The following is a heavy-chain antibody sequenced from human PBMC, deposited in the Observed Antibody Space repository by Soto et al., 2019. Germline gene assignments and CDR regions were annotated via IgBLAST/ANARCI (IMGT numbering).Heavy chain of an antibody. CDR2: ISAAGDP. CDR1: GFTFRNYD. J-gene: IGHJ6*02. V-gene: IGHV3-13*05. Sequence: EVQLVESGGGLVQPGGSLRLSCEASGFTFRNYDMHWVRQGTGKGLEWVSGISAAGDPDYADSVEGRFTISRENAQNSFLLQMNSLRVGDTAVYYCARTDRDFYGLDVWCQGTTVIVSS. CDR3: ARTDRDFYGLDV.